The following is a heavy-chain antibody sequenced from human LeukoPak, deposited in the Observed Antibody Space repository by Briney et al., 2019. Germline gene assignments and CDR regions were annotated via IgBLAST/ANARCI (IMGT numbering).Heavy chain of an antibody. CDR2: INPSGGRT. CDR3: ARVYDRWSGYSSGYYFDY. J-gene: IGHJ4*02. D-gene: IGHD3-3*01. CDR1: GYTFTSYG. V-gene: IGHV1-46*01. Sequence: ASVKVSCKASGYTFTSYGISWVRQAPGQGLEWMGIINPSGGRTNYAHKFQGRVTMTRDTSISTAYMEMSRLRSDDTAVYYCARVYDRWSGYSSGYYFDYWGQGTLVTVSS.